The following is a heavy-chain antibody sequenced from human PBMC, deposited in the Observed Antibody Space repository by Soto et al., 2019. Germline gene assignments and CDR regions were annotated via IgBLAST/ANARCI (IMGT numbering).Heavy chain of an antibody. CDR1: GFSLRNPRMG. CDR3: ARTQYRILLGEYDAFDI. CDR2: VFSNDEK. J-gene: IGHJ3*02. D-gene: IGHD3-16*01. Sequence: QGTLKESGPVLVKPTETLTLTCTVSGFSLRNPRMGVSWIRQPPGKALEWLAHVFSNDEKSYSTSLKSRLTISKDTSKGQVVLTMTNMDPVDTATYYCARTQYRILLGEYDAFDIWGQGTMVTVSS. V-gene: IGHV2-26*01.